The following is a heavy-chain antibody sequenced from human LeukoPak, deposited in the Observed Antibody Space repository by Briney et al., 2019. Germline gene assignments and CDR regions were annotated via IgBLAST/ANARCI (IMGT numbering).Heavy chain of an antibody. J-gene: IGHJ4*02. CDR2: IFHTGST. CDR3: ARGPAPSERGVVTGFDY. V-gene: IGHV4-4*02. CDR1: GGSISENW. Sequence: PSGTLSLTCVVSGGSISENWWSWVRQPPGKGLEWLGEIFHTGSTNYNPSLKSRVIISVDKSNKQFSLRLSSVTATDTAVYYCARGPAPSERGVVTGFDYWGQGTLVTVSS. D-gene: IGHD3-3*01.